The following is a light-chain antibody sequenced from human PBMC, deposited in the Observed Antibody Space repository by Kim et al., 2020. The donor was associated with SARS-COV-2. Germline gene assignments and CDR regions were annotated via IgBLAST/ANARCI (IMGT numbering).Light chain of an antibody. J-gene: IGLJ2*01. V-gene: IGLV3-19*01. CDR1: SLRSYY. CDR2: GKH. CDR3: NSRDSNDNVV. Sequence: ALRQTVRITCQGDSLRSYYATWYQQKPGQAPLLVIYGKHNRPSGIPDRFSGSSSGNTASLTITGTQAGDEADYYCNSRDSNDNVVFGGGTKLTVL.